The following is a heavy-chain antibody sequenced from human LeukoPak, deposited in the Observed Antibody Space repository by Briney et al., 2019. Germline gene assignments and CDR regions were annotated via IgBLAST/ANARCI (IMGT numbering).Heavy chain of an antibody. CDR3: AKDGASGSYFNYYYYMDV. J-gene: IGHJ6*03. CDR2: ISGSGGST. V-gene: IGHV3-23*01. CDR1: GFTFSSYA. D-gene: IGHD1-26*01. Sequence: PGRSLRLSCAASGFTFSSYAMSWVRQAPGKGLEWVSAISGSGGSTYYADSVKGRFTISRDNSKNTLYLQMNSLRAEDTAVYYCAKDGASGSYFNYYYYMDVWGKGTTVTVSS.